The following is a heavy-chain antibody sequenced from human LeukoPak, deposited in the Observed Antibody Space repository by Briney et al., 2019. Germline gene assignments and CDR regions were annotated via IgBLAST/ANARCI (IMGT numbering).Heavy chain of an antibody. CDR2: IGPNGAST. CDR3: ARGRPSDY. CDR1: GFTFSNHF. V-gene: IGHV3-64*04. Sequence: GESLRLSCSTSGFTFSNHFMHWVRQAPGKGLEYVSSIGPNGASTLYADSVKGRFTISRDNAKNSLYLQMNSLRDEDTAVYYCARGRPSDYWGQGTLVTVSS. J-gene: IGHJ4*02. D-gene: IGHD6-6*01.